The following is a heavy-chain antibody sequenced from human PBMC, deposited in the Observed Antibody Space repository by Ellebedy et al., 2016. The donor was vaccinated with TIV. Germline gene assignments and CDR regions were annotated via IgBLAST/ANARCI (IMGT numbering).Heavy chain of an antibody. J-gene: IGHJ4*02. CDR2: IDWDADK. CDR1: GFSLRTGRLS. Sequence: SGPTLVKPTQTLTLTCTFSGFSLRTGRLSVSWIRQPPGKALEWLARIDWDADKFYSTSLRTRLTISKDSSENQVVLTMTNMDLEDTATYYCARISGGWGFDYWGQGALVTVSS. D-gene: IGHD2-15*01. V-gene: IGHV2-70*17. CDR3: ARISGGWGFDY.